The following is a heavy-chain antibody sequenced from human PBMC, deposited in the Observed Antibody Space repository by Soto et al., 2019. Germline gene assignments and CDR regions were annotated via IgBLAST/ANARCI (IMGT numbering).Heavy chain of an antibody. V-gene: IGHV1-69*12. D-gene: IGHD6-19*01. J-gene: IGHJ4*02. Sequence: QVQLVQSGAEVKKPGSSVKVSCKASGGTFTSYAISWMRQAPGQGLEWMGGIIPIFGTTNYAQNFQGRVTITADESMSTAYMELSSLRSEDPAVYYCASLYSSGWYVDYWGQGTLVTVSS. CDR3: ASLYSSGWYVDY. CDR2: IIPIFGTT. CDR1: GGTFTSYA.